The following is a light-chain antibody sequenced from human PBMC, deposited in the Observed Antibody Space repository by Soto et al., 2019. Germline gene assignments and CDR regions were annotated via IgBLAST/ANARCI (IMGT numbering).Light chain of an antibody. Sequence: DIQMTQSPSTLSGSVGDRGTITCRASQTISGWWAFDERKPGKAPKLLIYKASTLQGGVPSRFSGSGSGTEFTLTISSLQPEDFATYYCQQLNSYPLTFGGGTMV. J-gene: IGKJ4*01. CDR1: QTISGW. V-gene: IGKV1-5*03. CDR3: QQLNSYPLT. CDR2: KAS.